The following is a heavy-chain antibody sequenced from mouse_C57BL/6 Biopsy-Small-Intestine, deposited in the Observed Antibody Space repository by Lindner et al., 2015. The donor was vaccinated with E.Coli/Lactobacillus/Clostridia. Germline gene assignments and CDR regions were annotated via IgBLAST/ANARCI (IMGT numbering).Heavy chain of an antibody. V-gene: IGHV1-84*02. D-gene: IGHD1-1*01. J-gene: IGHJ1*01. CDR1: GYTFTTYH. Sequence: SVKVSCKASGYTFTTYHINWVRQATGQGLEWMGWMNPDSGDTGYAQKFQGRVTMTRNTSINTAYLELSSLRSEDTAVYYCARVLNYYDSSGYYHDAFDVWGQGTMVTVSS. CDR3: ARVLNYYDSSGYYHDAFDV. CDR2: MNPDSGDT.